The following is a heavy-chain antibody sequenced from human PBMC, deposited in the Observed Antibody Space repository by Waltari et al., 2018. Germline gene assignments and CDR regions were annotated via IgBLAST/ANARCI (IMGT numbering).Heavy chain of an antibody. Sequence: EVQLLESGGGLVQPGGSLSRSCEASGLTLSSYAMNWVRQAPGKGLEWVSVIGASGAPTYYADSVKGRFTISRDNSKNTLYLQMNSLRAEDTAVYYCARCRTGYYLDFQHWGQGTLVTVSS. CDR2: IGASGAPT. V-gene: IGHV3-23*01. D-gene: IGHD3-9*01. CDR3: ARCRTGYYLDFQH. CDR1: GLTLSSYA. J-gene: IGHJ1*01.